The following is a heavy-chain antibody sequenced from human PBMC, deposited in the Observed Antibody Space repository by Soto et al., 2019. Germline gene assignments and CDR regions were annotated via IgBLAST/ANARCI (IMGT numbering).Heavy chain of an antibody. J-gene: IGHJ4*02. V-gene: IGHV3-30*18. CDR2: ISYDGSNK. CDR1: GFTFSSYG. CDR3: AKEQSYYYDSSAFDY. Sequence: PGGSLRLSCAASGFTFSSYGMHWVRQAPGKGLEWVAVISYDGSNKYYADSVKGRFTISRDNSKNTLYLQMNSLRAEDTAVYYCAKEQSYYYDSSAFDYWGQGTLVTVSS. D-gene: IGHD3-22*01.